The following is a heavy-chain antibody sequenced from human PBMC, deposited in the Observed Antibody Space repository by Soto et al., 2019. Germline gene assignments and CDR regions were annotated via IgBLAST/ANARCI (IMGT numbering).Heavy chain of an antibody. CDR3: ARQHYHDSSGYYTWN. J-gene: IGHJ4*02. CDR2: VHYSGST. Sequence: SETLSLTCAVYGGSFSGYYWGWIRQPPGKGLEWIATVHYSGSTYYTPSLKNRVTISADTSNNQFSLRLNSVTAADTAVYYCARQHYHDSSGYYTWNWGQGTLVTVSS. V-gene: IGHV4-34*01. D-gene: IGHD3-22*01. CDR1: GGSFSGYY.